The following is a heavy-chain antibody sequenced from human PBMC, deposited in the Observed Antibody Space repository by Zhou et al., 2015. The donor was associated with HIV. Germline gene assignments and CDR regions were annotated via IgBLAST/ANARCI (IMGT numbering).Heavy chain of an antibody. D-gene: IGHD6-19*01. J-gene: IGHJ3*02. CDR2: IIPIFGTA. CDR3: ARDSPSLGRTGYSSGWSAFDI. Sequence: QVQLVQSGAEVKKPGSSVKVSCKASGGTFSSYAISWVRQAPGQGLEWMGGIIPIFGTANYAQKFQGRVTITADESTSTAYMELSSLRSEDTAVYYCARDSPSLGRTGYSSGWSAFDIWGQGTMVTVSS. CDR1: GGTFSSYA. V-gene: IGHV1-69*01.